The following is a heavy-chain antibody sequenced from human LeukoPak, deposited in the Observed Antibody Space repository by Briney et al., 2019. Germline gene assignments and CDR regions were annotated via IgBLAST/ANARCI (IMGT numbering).Heavy chain of an antibody. CDR2: ISSSSSIT. J-gene: IGHJ3*02. D-gene: IGHD6-13*01. Sequence: PGGSLRLSCAASGVTFSSYSMNWVRQAPGKGLEWVSYISSSSSITYYADSVKGRFTISRDNAKNSLSLQMNRLRAEDTAVYYCAKDSTIAAAGQDAFDIWGQGTMVTVSS. CDR3: AKDSTIAAAGQDAFDI. CDR1: GVTFSSYS. V-gene: IGHV3-48*01.